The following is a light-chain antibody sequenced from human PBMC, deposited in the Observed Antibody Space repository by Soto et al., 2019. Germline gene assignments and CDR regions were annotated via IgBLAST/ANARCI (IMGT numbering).Light chain of an antibody. CDR3: PQSFITPQP. V-gene: IGKV3-15*01. CDR2: GAS. J-gene: IGKJ1*01. CDR1: QSVSSN. Sequence: IVWTQSPDPMSVSPGERATRSCRASQSVSSNLAWYQQKPGQAPSLLIYGASTRATGTPARFSGSESGTEFTLTISSLQSEDFAAYYCPQSFITPQPFGQVAK.